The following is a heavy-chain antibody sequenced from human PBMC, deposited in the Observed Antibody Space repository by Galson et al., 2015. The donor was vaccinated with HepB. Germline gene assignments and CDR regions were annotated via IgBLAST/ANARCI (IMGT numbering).Heavy chain of an antibody. CDR2: IYYSGST. D-gene: IGHD3-10*01. J-gene: IGHJ4*02. CDR1: GGSISSSSYY. CDR3: ARLGQPTAPRGVITY. Sequence: SETLSLTCTVSGGSISSSSYYWGWIRQPPGKGLEWIGGIYYSGSTYYNPSLKSRVTISVDTSKNQFSLKLSSVTAADTAVYYCARLGQPTAPRGVITYWGQGTLVTVSS. V-gene: IGHV4-39*01.